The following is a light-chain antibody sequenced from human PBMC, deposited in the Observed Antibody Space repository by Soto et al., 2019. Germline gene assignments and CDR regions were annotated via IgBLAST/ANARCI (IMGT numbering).Light chain of an antibody. V-gene: IGLV1-36*01. Sequence: QSVLTQPPSVSEAPRQRVTISCSGSGSNIGNNAVNWFQQLPGKAPKLLVYYDNQRPSGVSDRFSGSESGTSASLAISGLQSEDEADYYCAAWDDSLNAWVFGGGTKLTVL. J-gene: IGLJ3*02. CDR3: AAWDDSLNAWV. CDR2: YDN. CDR1: GSNIGNNA.